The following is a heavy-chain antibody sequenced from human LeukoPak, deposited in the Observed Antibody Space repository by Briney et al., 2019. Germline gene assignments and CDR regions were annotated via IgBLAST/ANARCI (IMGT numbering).Heavy chain of an antibody. V-gene: IGHV4-4*09. J-gene: IGHJ4*02. Sequence: TSETLSLTCTVSGDSVSGYYGSWIRQPPGKGLEWIGYFYTSANTNYNPSLKSRVTMSVDTSKNQFSLKLSSVTAADTAVYYCARMVRGVSSVDYWGQGTLVTVSS. D-gene: IGHD3-10*01. CDR1: GDSVSGYY. CDR3: ARMVRGVSSVDY. CDR2: FYTSANT.